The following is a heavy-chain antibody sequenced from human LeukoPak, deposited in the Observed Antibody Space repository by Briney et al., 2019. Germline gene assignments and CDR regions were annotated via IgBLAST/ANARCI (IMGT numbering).Heavy chain of an antibody. CDR2: INPNSGGT. CDR1: GYTFTGYY. CDR3: ARSSHENGGSWIFDY. J-gene: IGHJ4*02. V-gene: IGHV1-2*02. Sequence: ASVKVSCKASGYTFTGYYMHWVRQAPGQGLEWMGWINPNSGGTNYAQKFQGRVTMTSDTSISTAYMELSRLRSDDTAVYYCARSSHENGGSWIFDYWGQGTLVTVSS. D-gene: IGHD2-15*01.